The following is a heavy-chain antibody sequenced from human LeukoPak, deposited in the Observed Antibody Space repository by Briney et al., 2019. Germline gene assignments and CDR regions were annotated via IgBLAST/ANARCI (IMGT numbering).Heavy chain of an antibody. V-gene: IGHV4-39*01. D-gene: IGHD2-15*01. J-gene: IGHJ6*03. CDR3: ARLGVVVAATQRYYYYMDV. CDR1: GGSISSSSYY. CDR2: IYYSGST. Sequence: KASETLSLTCTVSGGSISSSSYYWGWIRQPPGKGLEWIGSIYYSGSTHYNPSLKSRVTISVDTSKNQFSLKLSSVTAADTAVYYCARLGVVVAATQRYYYYMDVWGKGTTVTISS.